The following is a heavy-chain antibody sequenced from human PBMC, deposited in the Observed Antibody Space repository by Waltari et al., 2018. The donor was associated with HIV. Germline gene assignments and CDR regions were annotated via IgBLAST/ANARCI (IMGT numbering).Heavy chain of an antibody. V-gene: IGHV4-4*07. CDR3: ARGSLEFWSGYYDY. D-gene: IGHD3-3*01. CDR1: GGSISSYY. CDR2: IYTSGST. J-gene: IGHJ4*02. Sequence: QVQLQESGPGLVKPSETLSLTCTVSGGSISSYYWSWIRQPAGNGLEWIGRIYTSGSTNHNPSLKGRVNMSRDTSKNQFFLKLSSVTAADTAVYYWARGSLEFWSGYYDYWGQGTLVTVSS.